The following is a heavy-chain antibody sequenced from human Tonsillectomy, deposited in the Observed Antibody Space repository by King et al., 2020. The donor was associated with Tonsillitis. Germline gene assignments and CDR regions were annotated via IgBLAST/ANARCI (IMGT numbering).Heavy chain of an antibody. V-gene: IGHV1-69*01. CDR1: GGTFSSYA. CDR2: IIPIFDTA. J-gene: IGHJ4*02. D-gene: IGHD2-2*01. CDR3: ARGYCSSTSCSYFDS. Sequence: QLVQSGAEVKKPGSSVKVSCKASGGTFSSYAISWVRQAPGQGREWMGGIIPIFDTANYAQNFQGRVTITADESTTTAYMELSSLRSEDTAVYYCARGYCSSTSCSYFDSWGQGTLVTVSS.